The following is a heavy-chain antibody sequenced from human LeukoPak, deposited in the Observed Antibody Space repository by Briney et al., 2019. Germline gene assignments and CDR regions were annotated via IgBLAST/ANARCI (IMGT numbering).Heavy chain of an antibody. CDR2: ISGSGDST. CDR1: GFTFSSYA. J-gene: IGHJ6*02. CDR3: AKTETSSGWAAGV. Sequence: GGSLRLSCAASGFTFSSYAMSWVRQAPGKGLDWVSAISGSGDSTFYADSVKGRFTISRDNSKNTLYLQMNSLRAEDTAIYYCAKTETSSGWAAGVWGQGTTVTVSS. D-gene: IGHD6-19*01. V-gene: IGHV3-23*01.